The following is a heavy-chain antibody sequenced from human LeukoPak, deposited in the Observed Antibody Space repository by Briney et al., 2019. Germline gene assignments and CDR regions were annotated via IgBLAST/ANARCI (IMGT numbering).Heavy chain of an antibody. D-gene: IGHD6-13*01. CDR1: GGTFSSYA. V-gene: IGHV1-69*05. CDR2: IIPIFGTA. CDR3: ARGDIGIAAAGPMGAYYYYYMDV. J-gene: IGHJ6*03. Sequence: SVKVPCKASGGTFSSYAISWVRQAPGQGLEWMGGIIPIFGTANYAQKFQGRVTITTDESTSTAYMELSSLRSEDTAVYYCARGDIGIAAAGPMGAYYYYYMDVWGKGTTVTVSS.